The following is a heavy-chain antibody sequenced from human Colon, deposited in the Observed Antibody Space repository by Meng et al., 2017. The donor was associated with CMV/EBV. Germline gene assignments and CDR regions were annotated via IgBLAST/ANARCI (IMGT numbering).Heavy chain of an antibody. CDR2: IYSGGST. CDR1: GFTVSSNY. J-gene: IGHJ4*02. Sequence: EVQLWESGGGLVQPGGSRVLSCAASGFTVSSNYMSWVRQAPGKGLEWVSVIYSGGSTYYADSVKGRFTISRDNSKNTLYLQMNSLRAEDTAVYYCARDSSSWYADYWGQGTLVTVSS. CDR3: ARDSSSWYADY. D-gene: IGHD6-13*01. V-gene: IGHV3-66*01.